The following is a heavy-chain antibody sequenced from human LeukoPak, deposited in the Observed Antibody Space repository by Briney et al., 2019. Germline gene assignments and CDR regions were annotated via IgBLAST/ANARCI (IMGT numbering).Heavy chain of an antibody. CDR3: ARRMSAFYDILTGYYTLGGLDY. V-gene: IGHV1-18*04. D-gene: IGHD3-9*01. CDR1: GYTFTSYG. Sequence: GASVKVSCKASGYTFTSYGISWVRQAPGQGLEWMGWISAYNGNTNYAQKLQGRVTMTTDTSTSTAYMELRSLRSDDTAVHYCARRMSAFYDILTGYYTLGGLDYWGQGTLVTVSS. CDR2: ISAYNGNT. J-gene: IGHJ4*02.